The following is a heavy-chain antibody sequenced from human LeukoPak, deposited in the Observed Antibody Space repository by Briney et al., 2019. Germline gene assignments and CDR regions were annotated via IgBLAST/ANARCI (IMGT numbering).Heavy chain of an antibody. J-gene: IGHJ4*02. CDR1: GFTFTSYA. CDR3: ARDFSTWYSIDY. D-gene: IGHD2-15*01. V-gene: IGHV3-23*01. CDR2: ISGRGGAS. Sequence: GGSLRLSCAASGFTFTSYAMSWVRQAPGKGLEWVSAISGRGGASYYADSVKGRFTISRDNSKNTLSLQMNSLRPEDTAVYYCARDFSTWYSIDYWGRGTLVTVSS.